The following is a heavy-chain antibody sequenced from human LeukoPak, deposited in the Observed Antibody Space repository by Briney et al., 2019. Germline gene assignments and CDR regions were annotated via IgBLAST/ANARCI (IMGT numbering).Heavy chain of an antibody. D-gene: IGHD5-24*01. J-gene: IGHJ4*02. Sequence: GGSLRLSCTASGFTFSSLAMTWVRQAPGKGLEWVSTIRSNGDTTYNADSVKGRFTISRDNSKNTLYLQMNSLRAEDTAVYYCAPRAVEMTTTKGYWGQGTLVTVSS. CDR1: GFTFSSLA. CDR3: APRAVEMTTTKGY. V-gene: IGHV3-23*01. CDR2: IRSNGDTT.